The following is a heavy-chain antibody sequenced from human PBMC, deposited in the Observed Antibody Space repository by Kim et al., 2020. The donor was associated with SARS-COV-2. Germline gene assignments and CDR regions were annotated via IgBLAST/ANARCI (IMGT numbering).Heavy chain of an antibody. V-gene: IGHV1-69*01. J-gene: IGHJ6*02. D-gene: IGHD6-13*01. CDR3: ARTGYSSSWYYYGMDV. Sequence: QNFQGRVTITADESTSTAYMELSSLRSEDTAVYYCARTGYSSSWYYYGMDVWGQGTTVTVSS.